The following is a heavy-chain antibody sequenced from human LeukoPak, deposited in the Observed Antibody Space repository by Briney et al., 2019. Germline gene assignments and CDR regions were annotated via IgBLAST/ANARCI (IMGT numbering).Heavy chain of an antibody. CDR2: IYYIGRT. V-gene: IGHV4-59*12. CDR1: GGSMSSYW. CDR3: AREDGEDGDENWFDP. J-gene: IGHJ5*02. D-gene: IGHD4-17*01. Sequence: KPSETLSLTCTVSGGSMSSYWWSWIRQPPGKGLEWIGSIYYIGRTNYNPSLKSRATISVDTSKNQFSLKLSSVTAADTAVYYCAREDGEDGDENWFDPWGQGTLVTVSS.